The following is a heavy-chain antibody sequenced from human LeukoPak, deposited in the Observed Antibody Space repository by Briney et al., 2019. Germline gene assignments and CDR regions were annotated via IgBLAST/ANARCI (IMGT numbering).Heavy chain of an antibody. J-gene: IGHJ6*04. CDR1: GFTFRDYY. CDR3: AELGITMIGGV. Sequence: GGPLRLSCAPSGFTFRDYYMSWTREAPGKALEGVSYISSSGSTTYYADSVKGRFTISRDNAKNSLYLQMNSLRAEDTAVYYCAELGITMIGGVWGKGTTVTISS. CDR2: ISSSGSTT. D-gene: IGHD3-10*02. V-gene: IGHV3-11*04.